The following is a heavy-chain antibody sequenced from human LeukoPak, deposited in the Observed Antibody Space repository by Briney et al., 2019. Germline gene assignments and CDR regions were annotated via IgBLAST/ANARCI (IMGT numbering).Heavy chain of an antibody. Sequence: PGRSLRLSCAASGFTFSSYGMHWVRQAPGKGLEWVAVIWYDGSNKYYADSVKGRFTISRDNSKNTLYLQMNSLRAEDTAVYCCARAADYGGTLDYWGQGTLVTVSS. CDR3: ARAADYGGTLDY. CDR2: IWYDGSNK. CDR1: GFTFSSYG. J-gene: IGHJ4*02. D-gene: IGHD4-23*01. V-gene: IGHV3-33*01.